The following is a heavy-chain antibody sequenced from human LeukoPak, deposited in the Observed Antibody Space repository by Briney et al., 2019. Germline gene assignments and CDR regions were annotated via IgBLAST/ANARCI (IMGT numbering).Heavy chain of an antibody. CDR3: ARQVGERLNRQLGTDY. CDR1: GYTFTGYY. Sequence: ASVKVSCKASGYTFTGYYMHWVRQAPGQGLEWMGWINPNSGGTNYAQKFQGRVTMTRDTSISTAYMELSRLRSDDTAVYYCARQVGERLNRQLGTDYWGQGTLVTVSS. D-gene: IGHD3-16*01. CDR2: INPNSGGT. J-gene: IGHJ4*02. V-gene: IGHV1-2*02.